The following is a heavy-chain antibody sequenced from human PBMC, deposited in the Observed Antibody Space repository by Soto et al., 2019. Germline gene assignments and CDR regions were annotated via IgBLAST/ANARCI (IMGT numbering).Heavy chain of an antibody. CDR3: ARDYRSSSQYYYYGMDV. Sequence: PSETLSLTCTISGGSISSYYWSWIRQTPGKGLEWIGYVYFSGSTNYNPSLKSRVLISIDTSRNQFSLKLNSVTAADTAVYYCARDYRSSSQYYYYGMDVWGQGTTVTVSS. D-gene: IGHD6-6*01. J-gene: IGHJ6*02. CDR1: GGSISSYY. V-gene: IGHV4-59*01. CDR2: VYFSGST.